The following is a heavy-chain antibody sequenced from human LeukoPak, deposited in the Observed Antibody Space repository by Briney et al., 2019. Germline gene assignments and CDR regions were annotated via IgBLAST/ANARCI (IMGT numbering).Heavy chain of an antibody. D-gene: IGHD3-10*01. J-gene: IGHJ5*02. V-gene: IGHV3-7*01. CDR3: ARGYLSGSGSFFDP. CDR1: GFTFSSYW. CDR2: IKQDGSEK. Sequence: GGSLRLSCAASGFTFSSYWMSWVRQAPGKGLEWVANIKQDGSEKYYVDSVKGRFTISRDNAKNSLYLQMNSLRAEDTAVYYCARGYLSGSGSFFDPWGQGTLVTVSS.